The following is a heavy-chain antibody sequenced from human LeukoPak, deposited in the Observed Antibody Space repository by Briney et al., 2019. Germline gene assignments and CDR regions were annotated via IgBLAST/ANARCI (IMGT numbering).Heavy chain of an antibody. J-gene: IGHJ4*02. CDR1: GFTFSNYG. V-gene: IGHV3-48*04. Sequence: PGGSLRLSCAASGFTFSNYGMSWVRQAPGKGLEWVSYISSSSSTIYYADSVKGRFTISRDNAKNSLYLQMNSLRAEDTAVYYCARGAYRSSIAAAGTFDYWGQGTLVTVSS. CDR2: ISSSSSTI. D-gene: IGHD6-13*01. CDR3: ARGAYRSSIAAAGTFDY.